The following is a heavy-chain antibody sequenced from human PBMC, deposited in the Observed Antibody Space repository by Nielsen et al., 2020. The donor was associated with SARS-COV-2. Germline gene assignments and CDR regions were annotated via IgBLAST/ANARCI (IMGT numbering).Heavy chain of an antibody. D-gene: IGHD1-1*01. V-gene: IGHV1-69*01. CDR3: ARDLATGTTGDAFDI. CDR1: GGTFSSYA. Sequence: KVSCQASGGTFSSYAISWVRQAPGQGLEWMGGIIPIFGTANYAQKFQGRVTITADESTSTAYMELSSLRSEDTAVYYCARDLATGTTGDAFDIWGQGTMVTVSS. CDR2: IIPIFGTA. J-gene: IGHJ3*02.